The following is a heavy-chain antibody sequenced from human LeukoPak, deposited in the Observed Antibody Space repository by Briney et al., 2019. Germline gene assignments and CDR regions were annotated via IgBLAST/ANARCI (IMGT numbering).Heavy chain of an antibody. CDR2: ISGSGGST. CDR1: GFTFSSYW. CDR3: AKAGDTSSSPLFLD. Sequence: GGSLRLSCAASGFTFSSYWMHWVRQAPGKGLEWVSAISGSGGSTYYADSVKGRFTISRGNSKNTLYLQMYSLSAEDTAVYYCAKAGDTSSSPLFLDWGQGTLVTVSS. D-gene: IGHD6-6*01. V-gene: IGHV3-23*01. J-gene: IGHJ4*02.